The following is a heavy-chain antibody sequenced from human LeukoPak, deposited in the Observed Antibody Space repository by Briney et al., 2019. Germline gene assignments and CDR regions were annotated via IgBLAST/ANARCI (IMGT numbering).Heavy chain of an antibody. Sequence: QSGGSLRLSCAASGFTFSSYGMHWVRQAPGKGLEWVAVIWYDGSNKYYADSVKGRFTISRDNSKNTLYLQMNSLRAEDTAVYYCAKDSGITVTTGVDYWGQGTLVTVSS. D-gene: IGHD4-4*01. V-gene: IGHV3-30*02. CDR3: AKDSGITVTTGVDY. CDR1: GFTFSSYG. CDR2: IWYDGSNK. J-gene: IGHJ4*02.